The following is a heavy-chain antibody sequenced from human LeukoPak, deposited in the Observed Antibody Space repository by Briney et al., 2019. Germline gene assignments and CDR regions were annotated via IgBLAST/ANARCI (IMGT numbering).Heavy chain of an antibody. CDR2: ISGSAINT. CDR1: GGSISSSSYY. CDR3: AAGGPFLEWLRSSTNWFDP. J-gene: IGHJ5*02. V-gene: IGHV3-23*01. D-gene: IGHD3-3*01. Sequence: ETLSLTCTVSGGSISSSSYYWGWIRQPPGKGLEWVSTISGSAINTYYADSVKGRFTISGDNSKNTLYLQMNSLRAEDTAVYYCAAGGPFLEWLRSSTNWFDPWGQGTLVTVSS.